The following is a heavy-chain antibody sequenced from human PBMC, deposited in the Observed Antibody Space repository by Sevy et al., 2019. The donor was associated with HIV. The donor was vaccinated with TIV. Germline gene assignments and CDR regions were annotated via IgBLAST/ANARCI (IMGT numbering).Heavy chain of an antibody. D-gene: IGHD6-19*01. V-gene: IGHV3-33*01. CDR1: GFTFNTYG. J-gene: IGHJ4*02. CDR3: ARDLSIAVAPDY. Sequence: GGSLRLSCAASGFTFNTYGMHWVRQAPGKGLEWVALIYYDGNNKVYADSVKGRFTISRDNSKNTLFLQMNSLRAEDTAFYYCARDLSIAVAPDYWGQGTLVTVSS. CDR2: IYYDGNNK.